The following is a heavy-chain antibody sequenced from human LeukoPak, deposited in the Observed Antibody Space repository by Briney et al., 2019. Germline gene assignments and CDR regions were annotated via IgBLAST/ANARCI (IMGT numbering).Heavy chain of an antibody. Sequence: GGSLRLSCVASGFTFTSFAMSWVRQPPGKGLEWVSAISGSGGTTYYADSVKGRFTISRDTSKSTLHLQMDSLRAEDTAVYYCAKDSRELSLYYYFDYWGQGTLVTVSS. CDR1: GFTFTSFA. V-gene: IGHV3-23*01. J-gene: IGHJ4*02. CDR3: AKDSRELSLYYYFDY. CDR2: ISGSGGTT. D-gene: IGHD3-16*02.